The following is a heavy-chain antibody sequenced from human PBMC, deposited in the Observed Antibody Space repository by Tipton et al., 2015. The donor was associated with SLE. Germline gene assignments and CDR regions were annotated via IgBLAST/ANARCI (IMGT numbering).Heavy chain of an antibody. D-gene: IGHD2-15*01. V-gene: IGHV3-30*04. J-gene: IGHJ4*02. CDR1: GFTFSIYS. CDR2: ISYDGSNK. Sequence: SLRLSCAASGFTFSIYSMHWVRQAPGKGLEWVAVISYDGSNKYYADSVKGRFTISGDNSKNTLYLQMNSLRAEDTAVYYCASALLDYFDYWGQGTLVTVSS. CDR3: ASALLDYFDY.